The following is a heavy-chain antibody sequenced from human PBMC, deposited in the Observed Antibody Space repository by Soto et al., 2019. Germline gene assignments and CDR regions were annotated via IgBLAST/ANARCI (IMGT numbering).Heavy chain of an antibody. V-gene: IGHV1-18*04. D-gene: IGHD6-19*01. CDR2: ISAYNGNK. J-gene: IGHJ6*02. CDR1: GYTFTSYG. Sequence: QGQLVQSGAEVKKPGASVKVSCKASGYTFTSYGISWVRQAPGQGLEWMGWISAYNGNKEYAQNFQGRVTMTTDTSTSTAYMELRRVRSDDTAVYYCARDGRVVAVAGTDYYYGMDVWGQGTTVTVSS. CDR3: ARDGRVVAVAGTDYYYGMDV.